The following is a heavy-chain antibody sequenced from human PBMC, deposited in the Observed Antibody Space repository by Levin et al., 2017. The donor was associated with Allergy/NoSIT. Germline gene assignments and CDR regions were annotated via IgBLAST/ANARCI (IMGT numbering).Heavy chain of an antibody. D-gene: IGHD6-13*01. CDR3: ARGPDFLFSSSWPVIFEYYDYGMDG. V-gene: IGHV1-69*06. Sequence: KISCKASGGTFSSYAISWVRQAPGQGLEWMGGIIPIFGTANYAQKFQGRVTITADKSTSTAYMELSSLRSEDTAVYYCARGPDFLFSSSWPVIFEYYDYGMDGWGQGTTVTVSS. CDR1: GGTFSSYA. CDR2: IIPIFGTA. J-gene: IGHJ6*02.